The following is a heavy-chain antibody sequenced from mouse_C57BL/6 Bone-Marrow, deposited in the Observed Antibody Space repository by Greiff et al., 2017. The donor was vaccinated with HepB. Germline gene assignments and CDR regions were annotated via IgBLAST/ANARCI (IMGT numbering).Heavy chain of an antibody. Sequence: EVKVVESGGGLVQPGGSLKLSCAASGFTFSDYGMAWVRQAPRKGPEWVAFISNLAYSIYYADTVTGRFTISRENAKNTLYLEMSSLRSEDTAMYYCARPDYGSSHWYFDVWGTGTTVTVSS. CDR1: GFTFSDYG. V-gene: IGHV5-15*01. CDR2: ISNLAYSI. J-gene: IGHJ1*03. D-gene: IGHD1-1*01. CDR3: ARPDYGSSHWYFDV.